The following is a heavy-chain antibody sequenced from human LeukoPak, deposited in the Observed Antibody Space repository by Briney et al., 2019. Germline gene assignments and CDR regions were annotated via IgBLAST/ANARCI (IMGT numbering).Heavy chain of an antibody. Sequence: SETLSLTCDVYNASFGPYYWSWLRQSPGKGLEYIGEVNYRGDGNYNPSLNSRASISIDTSENQFSLQLSSVTPEDTAVYYCAREDDSGDITNDWFDPWGQGTLVTVSS. CDR2: VNYRGDG. D-gene: IGHD1-26*01. J-gene: IGHJ5*02. CDR1: NASFGPYY. CDR3: AREDDSGDITNDWFDP. V-gene: IGHV4-34*01.